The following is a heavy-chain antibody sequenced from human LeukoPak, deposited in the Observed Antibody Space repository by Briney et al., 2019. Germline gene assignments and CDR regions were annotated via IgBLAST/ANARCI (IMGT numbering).Heavy chain of an antibody. J-gene: IGHJ4*02. D-gene: IGHD3-22*01. CDR2: IRANGDDT. Sequence: GGSLRLSCAASGFTFNSYDMNWVRQAPGKGLEWVSVIRANGDDTKYTDSVKGRFTSSRDNSKNTLYLQMNSLRAEDTAVYYCAKGGKYDRGKFDYWGQGTLVTVSS. CDR1: GFTFNSYD. V-gene: IGHV3-23*01. CDR3: AKGGKYDRGKFDY.